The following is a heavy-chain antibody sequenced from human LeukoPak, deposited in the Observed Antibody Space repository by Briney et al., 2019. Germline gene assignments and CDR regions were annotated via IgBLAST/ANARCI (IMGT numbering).Heavy chain of an antibody. Sequence: SETLSLTCAVYGGSFSGYYWSWIRQPPGKGLEWIGEITHSGSTNYNPSLKSRVTISVDTSKNQFSLKLSSVTAADTAVYYCARSNYYDSSGSDRDAFDIWGQGTLVTVSS. D-gene: IGHD3-22*01. CDR1: GGSFSGYY. CDR2: ITHSGST. CDR3: ARSNYYDSSGSDRDAFDI. J-gene: IGHJ3*02. V-gene: IGHV4-34*01.